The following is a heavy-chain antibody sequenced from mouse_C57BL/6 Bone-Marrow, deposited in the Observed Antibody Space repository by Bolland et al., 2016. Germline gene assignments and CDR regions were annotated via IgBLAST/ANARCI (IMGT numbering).Heavy chain of an antibody. J-gene: IGHJ3*01. CDR2: YT. D-gene: IGHD2-1*01. CDR3: ARDGNSFAY. V-gene: IGHV5-4*01. Sequence: YTYYPDNVKGRFTISRDNAKNKLYLQMSHLKSEDTAMYYCARDGNSFAYWGQGTLV.